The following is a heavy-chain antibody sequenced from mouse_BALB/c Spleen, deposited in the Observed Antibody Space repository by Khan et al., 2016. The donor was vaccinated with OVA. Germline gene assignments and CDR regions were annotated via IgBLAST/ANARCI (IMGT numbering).Heavy chain of an antibody. Sequence: EVELVESGPGLVKPGASVKLSCTASGFNIKDTYIHWVRQWPEKGLEWIGTIDPASGNTKYDPKFQGKATTTANTSSNAAYLQHNSRTAADTAVYYCSRGGWSCAIDYWGQGTSDTVSS. D-gene: IGHD1-1*02. CDR2: IDPASGNT. V-gene: IGHV14-3*02. CDR3: SRGGWSCAIDY. J-gene: IGHJ4*01. CDR1: GFNIKDTY.